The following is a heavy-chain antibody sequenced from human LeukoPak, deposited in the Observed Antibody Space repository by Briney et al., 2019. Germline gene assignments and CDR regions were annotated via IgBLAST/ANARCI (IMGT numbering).Heavy chain of an antibody. J-gene: IGHJ3*02. D-gene: IGHD5-12*01. V-gene: IGHV4-31*03. Sequence: SQTLSLTCTVSGGSISSGVAYWSWIRQHPGKGLEWIGYIYYSGSTYYNPSLKSRVTISVDTSKNQFSLKLTSVTAADTAVYYCATSGYGRDAFDIWGQGTMVTVSS. CDR3: ATSGYGRDAFDI. CDR2: IYYSGST. CDR1: GGSISSGVAY.